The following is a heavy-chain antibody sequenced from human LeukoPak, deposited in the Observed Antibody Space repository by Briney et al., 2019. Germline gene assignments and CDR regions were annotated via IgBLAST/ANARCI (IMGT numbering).Heavy chain of an antibody. D-gene: IGHD3-22*01. J-gene: IGHJ4*02. V-gene: IGHV4-61*02. CDR2: IYTRGST. Sequence: PSQTLSLTCTVSGGSISSGSYYWSWIRQPAGKGLEWIGRIYTRGSTNYNPSLKSRVTISVDTSKNQFSLKLSSVTAADTAVYYCARVWAYYYEAQNWGQGTLVTVSS. CDR1: GGSISSGSYY. CDR3: ARVWAYYYEAQN.